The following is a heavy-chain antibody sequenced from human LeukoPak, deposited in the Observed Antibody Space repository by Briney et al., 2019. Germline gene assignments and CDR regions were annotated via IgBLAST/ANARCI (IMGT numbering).Heavy chain of an antibody. D-gene: IGHD3-9*01. CDR1: GDSVSSNSAA. J-gene: IGHJ6*02. CDR2: TYYRSKWYN. Sequence: SQTLSLTCAISGDSVSSNSAAWNWIRQSPSRGLEWLGRTYYRSKWYNDYAVSVKSRITINPDTSKNQFSLQLNSVTAADTAVYYCARSGGILTGYGAWGMDVWGQGTTVTVSS. CDR3: ARSGGILTGYGAWGMDV. V-gene: IGHV6-1*01.